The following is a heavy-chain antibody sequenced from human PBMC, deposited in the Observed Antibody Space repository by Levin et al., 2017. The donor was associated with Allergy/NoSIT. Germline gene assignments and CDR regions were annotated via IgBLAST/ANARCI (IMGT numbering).Heavy chain of an antibody. CDR3: AGERSPGLY. D-gene: IGHD3-10*01. V-gene: IGHV4-59*01. CDR2: IHYSGST. J-gene: IGHJ4*02. CDR1: GDSIRGSF. Sequence: SETLSLTCTVSGDSIRGSFWTWIRQPPGKGLEWIGFIHYSGSTSYSPSLKSRVTISADTSKNQFSLKLNSVTAADTAVYYCAGERSPGLYWGQGILVTVSS.